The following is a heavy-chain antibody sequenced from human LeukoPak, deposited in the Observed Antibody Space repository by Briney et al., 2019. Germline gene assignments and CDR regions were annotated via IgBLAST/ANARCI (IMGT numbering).Heavy chain of an antibody. V-gene: IGHV3-23*01. CDR1: GFTFSSYA. Sequence: GGSLRLSCAASGFTFSSYAMSWVRQAPGKGLEWVSDISGSGGSTYYAGSVKGRLTISRDNSKNTLYLQMNSLRAEDTAVYYCAKANYYDSSGYWWGQGTLATVSS. J-gene: IGHJ4*02. CDR3: AKANYYDSSGYW. CDR2: ISGSGGST. D-gene: IGHD3-22*01.